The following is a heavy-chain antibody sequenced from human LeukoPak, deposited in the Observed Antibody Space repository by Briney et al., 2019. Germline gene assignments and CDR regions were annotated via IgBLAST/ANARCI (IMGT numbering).Heavy chain of an antibody. V-gene: IGHV1-2*02. D-gene: IGHD6-19*01. Sequence: ASVKVSCKASGYTFTGYYMHWVRQAPGQGLEWMGWINPNSGGTNYAQKFQGRVTMTRDTPISTAYMELSRLRSDDTAVYYCARLIPTVAGPHFDYWGQGTLVTVSS. CDR3: ARLIPTVAGPHFDY. J-gene: IGHJ4*02. CDR1: GYTFTGYY. CDR2: INPNSGGT.